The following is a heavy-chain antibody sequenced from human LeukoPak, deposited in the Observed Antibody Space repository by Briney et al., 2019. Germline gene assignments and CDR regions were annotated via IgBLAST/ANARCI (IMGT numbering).Heavy chain of an antibody. CDR3: ARDSGWYHEGYYYYYMDV. D-gene: IGHD6-19*01. Sequence: PGGSLRLSCAASGFTFSSYWMSWVRQAPGKGLEWVANIKQDGSEKYYVDSVKGRFTISRDNAKNSLYLQMNSLRAEDTSVYYCARDSGWYHEGYYYYYMDVWGKGTTVTISS. J-gene: IGHJ6*03. CDR1: GFTFSSYW. V-gene: IGHV3-7*01. CDR2: IKQDGSEK.